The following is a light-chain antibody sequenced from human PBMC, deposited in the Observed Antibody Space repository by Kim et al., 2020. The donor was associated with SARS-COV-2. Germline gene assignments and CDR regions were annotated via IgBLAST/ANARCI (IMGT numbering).Light chain of an antibody. V-gene: IGKV1-5*03. CDR2: KAS. CDR1: QSIRLW. J-gene: IGKJ1*01. Sequence: AFLGDSVPLTCLASQSIRLWLAWSQPKPGHAPQLLIYKASSLESGVPSRFSGSGSGTEFTLTISTLQPDDSATYYCQLYNSYSWTFGQGTTVDLK. CDR3: QLYNSYSWT.